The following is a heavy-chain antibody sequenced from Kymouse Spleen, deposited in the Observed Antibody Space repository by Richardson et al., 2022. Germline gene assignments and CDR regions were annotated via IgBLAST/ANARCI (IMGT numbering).Heavy chain of an antibody. D-gene: IGHD2-2*02. CDR2: IKSKTDGGTT. V-gene: IGHV3-15*01. CDR1: GFTFSNAW. CDR3: TTAYIVVVPAAMRYYGMDV. J-gene: IGHJ6*02. Sequence: EVQLVESGGGLVKPGGSLRLSCAASGFTFSNAWMSWVRQAPGKGLEWVGRIKSKTDGGTTDYAAPVKGRFTISRDDSKNTLYLQMNSLKTEDTAVYYCTTAYIVVVPAAMRYYGMDVWGQGTTVTVSS.